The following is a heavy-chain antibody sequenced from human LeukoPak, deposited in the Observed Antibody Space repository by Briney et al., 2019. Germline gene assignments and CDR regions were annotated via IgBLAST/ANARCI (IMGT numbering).Heavy chain of an antibody. CDR1: GGSISSSSYY. CDR3: ARVFHPTSSQFYFDY. CDR2: IYYSGST. J-gene: IGHJ4*02. Sequence: SETLSLTCTVSGGSISSSSYYWGWIRQPPGKGLEWIGSIYYSGSTYYNPSLKSRVTISVDTSKNQFPLKLSSVTAADTAVYYCARVFHPTSSQFYFDYWGQGVLVTVSS. D-gene: IGHD2-2*01. V-gene: IGHV4-39*06.